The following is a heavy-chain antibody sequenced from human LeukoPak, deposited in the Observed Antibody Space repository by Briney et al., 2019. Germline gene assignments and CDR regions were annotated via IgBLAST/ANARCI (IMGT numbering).Heavy chain of an antibody. V-gene: IGHV3-15*01. J-gene: IGHJ4*02. CDR1: GFTFSNAW. CDR2: LKSKIDGGTT. D-gene: IGHD6-19*01. Sequence: GGSLRLSCAASGFTFSNAWMSWVRQAPGKGLEWVGRLKSKIDGGTTDYAAPVKGRFTISRDDSKNTLYLQMNSLKTEDTAVYYCTTGVSSGWYPDYWGQGTLVTVSS. CDR3: TTGVSSGWYPDY.